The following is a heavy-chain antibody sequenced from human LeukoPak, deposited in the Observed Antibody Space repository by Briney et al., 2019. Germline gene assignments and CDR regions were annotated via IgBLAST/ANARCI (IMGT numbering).Heavy chain of an antibody. Sequence: GGSLRLSCAASGFTFSSYDMHWVRQATGKGLEWVSAIGTAGDTYYPGSVKGRFTISRENAKNSLYLQMNSLRAGDTAVYYCAREGRYCSSTSCYSNFDYWGQGTLVTVSS. CDR3: AREGRYCSSTSCYSNFDY. D-gene: IGHD2-2*01. J-gene: IGHJ4*02. CDR1: GFTFSSYD. V-gene: IGHV3-13*01. CDR2: IGTAGDT.